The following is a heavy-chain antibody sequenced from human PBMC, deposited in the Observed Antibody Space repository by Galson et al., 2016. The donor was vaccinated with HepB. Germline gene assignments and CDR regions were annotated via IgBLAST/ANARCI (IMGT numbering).Heavy chain of an antibody. CDR3: AKDLGDRLVTVYYYMDA. V-gene: IGHV3-53*01. CDR1: GFTVSSTY. D-gene: IGHD4-11*01. J-gene: IGHJ6*03. Sequence: SLRLSCAASGFTVSSTYMNWVRQAPGKGLEWVSIIYSGGTTYQADSVKGRFTISRDNSKNTLSLQMNSLRAEDTALYYCAKDLGDRLVTVYYYMDAWGKGTTVTVSS. CDR2: IYSGGTT.